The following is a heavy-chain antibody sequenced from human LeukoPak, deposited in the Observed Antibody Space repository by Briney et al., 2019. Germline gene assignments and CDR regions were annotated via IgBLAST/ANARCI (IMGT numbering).Heavy chain of an antibody. Sequence: SETLSLTCTVSGGSISSSSYYWGWIRQPPGKGLEWIGSIYYSGSTYYNPSLKSRVTISVDTSKNQFSLKLSSVTAADTAVYYYARRGYSYGYMGYWGQGTLVTVSS. D-gene: IGHD5-18*01. CDR2: IYYSGST. CDR3: ARRGYSYGYMGY. V-gene: IGHV4-39*01. J-gene: IGHJ4*02. CDR1: GGSISSSSYY.